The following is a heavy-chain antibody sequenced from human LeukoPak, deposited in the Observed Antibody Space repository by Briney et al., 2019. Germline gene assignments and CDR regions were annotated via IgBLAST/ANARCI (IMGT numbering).Heavy chain of an antibody. Sequence: ASVKVSCKASVYTFTNYYMYWVRQAPRQGREWMGIINPSGGSTSYAQKFQGRVTVTRDTSTSTVYMELSSLRSEDTAMYYCAREGEIGYDLSDYWGQGTLVTVSS. CDR3: AREGEIGYDLSDY. V-gene: IGHV1-46*01. CDR2: INPSGGST. J-gene: IGHJ4*02. CDR1: VYTFTNYY. D-gene: IGHD5-12*01.